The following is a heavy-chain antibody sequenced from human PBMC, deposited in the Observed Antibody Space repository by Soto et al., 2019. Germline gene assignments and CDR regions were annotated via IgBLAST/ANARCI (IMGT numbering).Heavy chain of an antibody. D-gene: IGHD5-18*01. CDR2: IYHSGST. Sequence: SETLSLTCAVSGGSISSSNWWSWVRQPPGKGLEWIGEIYHSGSTNYNPSLKSRVTISVDKSKNQFSLKLSSVTAADTAVYYCAREGGGYSYGSNSYYYYYGMDVWGQGTTVTVSS. V-gene: IGHV4-4*02. CDR3: AREGGGYSYGSNSYYYYYGMDV. CDR1: GGSISSSNW. J-gene: IGHJ6*02.